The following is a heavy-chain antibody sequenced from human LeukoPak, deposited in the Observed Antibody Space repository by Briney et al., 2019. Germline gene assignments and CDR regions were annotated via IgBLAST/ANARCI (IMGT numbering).Heavy chain of an antibody. Sequence: GGSLRLSCAASGFTFSSYAMSWVRQAPGKGLEWVSAISGSGGSTYYADSVKGRFTISRDNSKNTLYLQMNSLRAEDTAVYYCAKPKHIVVVIGWFDPWGQGTLSPSPQ. V-gene: IGHV3-23*01. CDR1: GFTFSSYA. J-gene: IGHJ5*02. D-gene: IGHD2-21*01. CDR2: ISGSGGST. CDR3: AKPKHIVVVIGWFDP.